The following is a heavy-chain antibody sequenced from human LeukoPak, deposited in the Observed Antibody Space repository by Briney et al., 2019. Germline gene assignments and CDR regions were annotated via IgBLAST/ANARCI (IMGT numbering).Heavy chain of an antibody. V-gene: IGHV1-2*04. CDR2: INPNSGGT. J-gene: IGHJ1*01. D-gene: IGHD3-22*01. CDR3: ARGAYYDISGYTHFQH. Sequence: ASVKVSCKASGYTFTGYYMHWVRQAPGEGLEWMGWINPNSGGTNYAQKFQGWVTMTRDTSISTAYMELSRLRSDDTAVYYCARGAYYDISGYTHFQHWGQGTLVTVSS. CDR1: GYTFTGYY.